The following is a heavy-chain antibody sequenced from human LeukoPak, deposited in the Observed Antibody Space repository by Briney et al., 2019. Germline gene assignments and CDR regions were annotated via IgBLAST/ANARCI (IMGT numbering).Heavy chain of an antibody. CDR3: ARTAGRTFDY. V-gene: IGHV1-46*01. D-gene: IGHD6-6*01. CDR2: INPSGGST. J-gene: IGHJ4*02. CDR1: GYSFTSNY. Sequence: GASVKVSCKVSGYSFTSNYIHWVRQAPGQGLEWMGIINPSGGSTSYAQKFQGRVTMTRDTSTSTVYMELSSLRSEDTAVYYCARTAGRTFDYWGQGTLVTDSS.